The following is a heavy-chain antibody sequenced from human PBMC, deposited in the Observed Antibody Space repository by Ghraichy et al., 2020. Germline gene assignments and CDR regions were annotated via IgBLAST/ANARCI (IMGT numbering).Heavy chain of an antibody. J-gene: IGHJ6*02. CDR2: ISSSSSTI. V-gene: IGHV3-48*02. CDR1: GFTFSSYS. D-gene: IGHD3-16*01. Sequence: GGSLRRSCAASGFTFSSYSMNWVRQAPGKGLEWVSYISSSSSTIYYADSVKGRFTISRDNAKNSLFLQMNSLRDEDTAVYYCAKEGGSYYGMDVWGQGTTVTVSS. CDR3: AKEGGSYYGMDV.